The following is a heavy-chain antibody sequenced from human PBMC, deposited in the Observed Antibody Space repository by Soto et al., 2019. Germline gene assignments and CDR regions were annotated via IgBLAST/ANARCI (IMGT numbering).Heavy chain of an antibody. D-gene: IGHD3-9*01. CDR1: GDSVSSKTAA. Sequence: SQTLSLTCAISGDSVSSKTAAWNWIRQSPSRGLEWLGRTYSRSKWYNDYAVSVKSRIHINPDTSRNQFSLLLNSVTPEDTAVYFCARVSFDHFVHWFDPWGQGTLVTVSS. CDR2: TYSRSKWYN. CDR3: ARVSFDHFVHWFDP. V-gene: IGHV6-1*01. J-gene: IGHJ5*02.